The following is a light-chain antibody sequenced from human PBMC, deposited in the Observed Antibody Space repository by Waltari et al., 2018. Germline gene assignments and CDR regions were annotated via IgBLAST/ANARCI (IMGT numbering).Light chain of an antibody. CDR2: GAS. CDR1: QSISSW. CDR3: QQYGPSPKIT. Sequence: TQSPSTLSASVGDRVTITCRASQSISSWLAWYQQKPGQAPRLLIYGASSRATGIPDRFSGSGSGTDFSLTISRLEPEDVGVYYCQQYGPSPKITFGGGTKVQIK. V-gene: IGKV3-20*01. J-gene: IGKJ4*01.